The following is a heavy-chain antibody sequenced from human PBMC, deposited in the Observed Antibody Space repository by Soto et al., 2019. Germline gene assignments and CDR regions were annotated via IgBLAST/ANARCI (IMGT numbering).Heavy chain of an antibody. CDR2: ISGSGGST. D-gene: IGHD5-12*01. CDR1: GFTFSSYA. V-gene: IGHV3-23*01. CDR3: ARHVDIVVTGLDY. J-gene: IGHJ4*02. Sequence: GGSLRLSCAASGFTFSSYAMSWVRQAPGKGLEWVSAISGSGGSTYYADSVKGRFTISRDNSKNTLYLQMNSLRAEDTAVYYCARHVDIVVTGLDYWGQGTLVTVSS.